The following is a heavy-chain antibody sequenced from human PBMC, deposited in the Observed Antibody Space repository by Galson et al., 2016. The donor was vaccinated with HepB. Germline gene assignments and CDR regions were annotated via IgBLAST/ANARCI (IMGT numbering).Heavy chain of an antibody. D-gene: IGHD1-1*01. J-gene: IGHJ4*02. CDR2: INPEGIGIYT. CDR1: GFTFSNYV. V-gene: IGHV3-74*01. CDR3: ARDLNWKLFDY. Sequence: SLRLSCAASGFTFSNYVMHWVRQAPGKGLVWVSRINPEGIGIYTLYADYVKGRFTISRDNAKNTLYLDMTSLRADATGVYYCARDLNWKLFDYWGQGNLVTVSP.